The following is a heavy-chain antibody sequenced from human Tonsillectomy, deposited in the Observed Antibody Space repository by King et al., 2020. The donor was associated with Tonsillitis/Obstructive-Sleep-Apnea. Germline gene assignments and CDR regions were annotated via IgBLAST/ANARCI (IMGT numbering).Heavy chain of an antibody. Sequence: QMQESGPGLVTPSETLSLTCSVSGGSISSSYNHWAWIRQPPGKGLEWIGSIYYSGDTYYSPSLKSRVTISIDTSKNQFSLKLSSVTAADTAVYYCARQDKITYYDFWSGYYSAFDIWGQGTMVAVSS. CDR1: GGSISSSYNH. D-gene: IGHD3-3*01. CDR3: ARQDKITYYDFWSGYYSAFDI. CDR2: IYYSGDT. V-gene: IGHV4-39*01. J-gene: IGHJ3*02.